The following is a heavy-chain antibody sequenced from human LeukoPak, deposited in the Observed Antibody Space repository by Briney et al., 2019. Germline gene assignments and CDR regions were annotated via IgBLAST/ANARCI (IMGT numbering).Heavy chain of an antibody. CDR1: GGSFSGYY. V-gene: IGHV4-34*01. Sequence: PSETLSLTCAVYGGSFSGYYWSWIRQPPGKGLEWIGEINHSGSTNYNPSLKSRVTISVDTSKNQFSLKLSSVTAADTAVYYCARGVSGATMVRGVITRTRGFDPWGQGTLVTVSS. CDR3: ARGVSGATMVRGVITRTRGFDP. D-gene: IGHD3-10*01. CDR2: INHSGST. J-gene: IGHJ5*02.